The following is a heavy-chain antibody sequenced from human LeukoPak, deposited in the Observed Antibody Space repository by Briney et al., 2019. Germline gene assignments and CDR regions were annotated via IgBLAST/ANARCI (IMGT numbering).Heavy chain of an antibody. CDR1: GGSISSYY. V-gene: IGHV4-4*07. J-gene: IGHJ3*02. D-gene: IGHD2-21*01. Sequence: SETLSLTCTVSGGSISSYYWSWIRQPTGKGLEWIGRIYTSGSTNYNPSLKSRVTMSVDTSKNQFSLKLSSVTAAETAVYYCARDVAYCGGDCYSDAFDIWGQGTMVTVSS. CDR3: ARDVAYCGGDCYSDAFDI. CDR2: IYTSGST.